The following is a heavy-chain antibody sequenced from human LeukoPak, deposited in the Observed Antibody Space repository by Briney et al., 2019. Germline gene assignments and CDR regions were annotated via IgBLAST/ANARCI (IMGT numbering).Heavy chain of an antibody. J-gene: IGHJ3*02. CDR3: ARPAYGGGPDAFDI. V-gene: IGHV4-4*07. Sequence: SETLSLTCTVSGVSISSYYWSWIRQPAGKGLEWIGRIYITGSTNYNPSLKSRVTMSVDTSKNQFSLKLIPMTAADTAVYYCARPAYGGGPDAFDIWGQGTMVTVSS. CDR1: GVSISSYY. D-gene: IGHD4-23*01. CDR2: IYITGST.